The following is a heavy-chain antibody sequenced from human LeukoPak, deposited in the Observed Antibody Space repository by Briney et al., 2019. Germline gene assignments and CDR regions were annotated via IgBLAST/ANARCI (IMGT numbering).Heavy chain of an antibody. V-gene: IGHV1-2*02. CDR1: GYSFTAFY. J-gene: IGHJ4*02. Sequence: ASVKVSCKASGYSFTAFYIHWVRQAPEQGLEWMGWIHPRSGETNYAYKFRGRVTMTRDTSISTAYMDLGSLGSDDTAVYYCARDGEYGTGSYYRGCFDYWGQGILVTVSS. D-gene: IGHD3-10*01. CDR3: ARDGEYGTGSYYRGCFDY. CDR2: IHPRSGET.